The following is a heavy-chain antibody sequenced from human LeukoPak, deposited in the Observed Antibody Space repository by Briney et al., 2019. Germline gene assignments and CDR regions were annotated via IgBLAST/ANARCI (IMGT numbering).Heavy chain of an antibody. CDR3: ARHDPAATSAPLN. CDR1: GGSISSYY. V-gene: IGHV4-59*08. D-gene: IGHD2-15*01. CDR2: IYYSGST. J-gene: IGHJ4*02. Sequence: PSETLSLTCTVSGGSISSYYWSWIRQPPGKGLEWIGYIYYSGSTNYNPSLTSRVTISVDTSKNQFSLKLSSVTAADTAVYYCARHDPAATSAPLNWGQGTLVTVSS.